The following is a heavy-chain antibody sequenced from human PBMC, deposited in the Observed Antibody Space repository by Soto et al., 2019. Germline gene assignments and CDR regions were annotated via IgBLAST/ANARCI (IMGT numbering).Heavy chain of an antibody. J-gene: IGHJ6*02. V-gene: IGHV5-10-1*01. CDR3: ASIAAATQGGYYYYGMDV. Sequence: GESLKISCKGSGYSFTSYWISWVRQMPGKVLEWMGRIDPSDSYTNYSPSFQGHVTISADKSISTAYLQWSSLKASDTAMYYCASIAAATQGGYYYYGMDVWGQGXTVTVYS. D-gene: IGHD6-13*01. CDR2: IDPSDSYT. CDR1: GYSFTSYW.